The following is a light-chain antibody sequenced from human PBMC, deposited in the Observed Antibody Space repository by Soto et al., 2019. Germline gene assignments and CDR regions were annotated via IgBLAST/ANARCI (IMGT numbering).Light chain of an antibody. CDR1: QSLSRH. CDR3: QQYNDWPLT. V-gene: IGKV3-15*01. CDR2: GAS. Sequence: EIVLTQSPATLSLSPGESATLSCRASQSLSRHLTWYQQKPGQAPRLLIYGASSRATVIPARFSGSGSGTGFTLTVSSLQSDDFALYYCQQYNDWPLTFGQGTKVDIK. J-gene: IGKJ1*01.